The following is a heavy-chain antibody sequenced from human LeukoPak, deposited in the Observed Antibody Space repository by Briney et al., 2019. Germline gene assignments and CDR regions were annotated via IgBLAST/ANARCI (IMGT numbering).Heavy chain of an antibody. D-gene: IGHD6-13*01. J-gene: IGHJ4*02. CDR3: ASLGPPIAAGHDY. CDR2: IIPIFGTA. Sequence: SSVKVSRKASGGTFSIYAISWVRQAPGQGLEWMGGIIPIFGTANYAQKFQGRVTITADESTSTAYMELSSLRSEDTAVYYCASLGPPIAAGHDYWGQGTLVTVSS. CDR1: GGTFSIYA. V-gene: IGHV1-69*01.